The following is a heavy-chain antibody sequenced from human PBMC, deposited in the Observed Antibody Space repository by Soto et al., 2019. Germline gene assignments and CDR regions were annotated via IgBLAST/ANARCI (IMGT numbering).Heavy chain of an antibody. CDR3: ARGNCSGGSYYYYYYMDV. CDR2: IIPILGIA. CDR1: GGTFSSYT. V-gene: IGHV1-69*02. Sequence: ASVKVSCKASGGTFSSYTISWVRQAPGQGLEWMGRIIPILGIANYAQKFQGRVTITADKSTSTAYMELSSLRSEDTAVYYCARGNCSGGSYYYYYYMDVWGKGTTVTVSS. D-gene: IGHD2-15*01. J-gene: IGHJ6*03.